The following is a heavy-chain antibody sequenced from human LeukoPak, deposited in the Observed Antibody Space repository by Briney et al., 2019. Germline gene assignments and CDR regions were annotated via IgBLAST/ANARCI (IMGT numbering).Heavy chain of an antibody. D-gene: IGHD3-22*01. CDR1: GFTVSSNY. V-gene: IGHV3-53*01. CDR3: AGCSGYYYYGMDV. Sequence: GGSLRLSCAASGFTVSSNYMSWVRQAPGKGLEWVSVIYSGGSTYYADSVKDRFTISRDNSKNTLYLQMNSLIAEDTAVYYCAGCSGYYYYGMDVWGKGTTVTVSS. CDR2: IYSGGST. J-gene: IGHJ6*04.